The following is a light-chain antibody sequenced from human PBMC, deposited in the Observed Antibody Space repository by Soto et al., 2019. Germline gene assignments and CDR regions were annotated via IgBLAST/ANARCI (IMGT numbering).Light chain of an antibody. CDR3: QHYNDWPYT. CDR1: QSVSSN. J-gene: IGKJ2*01. CDR2: GAS. V-gene: IGKV3D-15*01. Sequence: EIVMRQSPVTLTVSPGERATLSCRASQSVSSNLAWYQQNPGQAPRLLISGASTRATGIPARFSGSGSGTEFTLPISSLQSEDFAVYYCQHYNDWPYTFGQGTKLEIK.